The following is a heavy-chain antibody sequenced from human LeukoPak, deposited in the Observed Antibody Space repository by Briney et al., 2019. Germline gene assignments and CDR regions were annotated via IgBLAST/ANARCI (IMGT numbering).Heavy chain of an antibody. D-gene: IGHD1-1*01. Sequence: KTSETLSLTCTVSGGSISSSSYYWGWIRQPPGKGLEWIGSIYYSGSTYYNPSLKSRVTISLDTSNNQFSLKLNSVTAADTTVYYCARRSLTWKAFDIWGQGTMVTVSS. J-gene: IGHJ3*02. CDR3: ARRSLTWKAFDI. CDR2: IYYSGST. V-gene: IGHV4-39*01. CDR1: GGSISSSSYY.